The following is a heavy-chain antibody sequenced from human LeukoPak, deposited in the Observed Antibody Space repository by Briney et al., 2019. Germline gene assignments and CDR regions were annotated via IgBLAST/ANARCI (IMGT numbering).Heavy chain of an antibody. Sequence: ASVKVSCKASGYTFTSYYMHWVRQAPGQGLEWMGIINPSGGSTSYAQKFQGRVTMTRDTSTSTVYMELSSLRSEDTAVYYCARVLVVVPATTDIGYYYGMDVWGQGTTVTVSS. CDR1: GYTFTSYY. CDR3: ARVLVVVPATTDIGYYYGMDV. D-gene: IGHD2-2*01. J-gene: IGHJ6*02. V-gene: IGHV1-46*01. CDR2: INPSGGST.